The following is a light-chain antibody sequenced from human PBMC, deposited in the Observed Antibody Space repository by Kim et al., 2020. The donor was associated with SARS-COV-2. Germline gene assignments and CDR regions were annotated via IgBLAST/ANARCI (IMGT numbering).Light chain of an antibody. Sequence: RVTIPCSGSSSNIGSNYVYWYQQLPGTAPKLLIYRNNQRPSGVPDRFSGSKSGTSASLAISGLRSEDEADYYCAAWDDSLSGSWVFGGGTQLTVL. V-gene: IGLV1-47*01. J-gene: IGLJ3*02. CDR1: SSNIGSNY. CDR2: RNN. CDR3: AAWDDSLSGSWV.